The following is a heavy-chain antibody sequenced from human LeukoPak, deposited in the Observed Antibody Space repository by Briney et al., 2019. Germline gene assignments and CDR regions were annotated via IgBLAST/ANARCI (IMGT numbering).Heavy chain of an antibody. Sequence: GESLRLSCAASGFTFRGYGMHWVRQAPGKGLEWLAIIWNDGSNKHYADSAKGRFTISRDNSRNTPYLQMNNLLAEDTAVYYFARDLTMLYFDYSGEGTLVSVSS. V-gene: IGHV3-33*01. CDR2: IWNDGSNK. D-gene: IGHD3-10*01. CDR3: ARDLTMLYFDY. CDR1: GFTFRGYG. J-gene: IGHJ4*02.